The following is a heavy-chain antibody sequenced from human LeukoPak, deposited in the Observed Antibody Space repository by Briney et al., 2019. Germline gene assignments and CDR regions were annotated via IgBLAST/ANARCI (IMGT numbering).Heavy chain of an antibody. D-gene: IGHD3-10*01. V-gene: IGHV3-66*01. Sequence: GGSLRLSCAASGFSVSTYYMSWVRQAPGKGLEWVSVIFSGGSTYYADSVKGRFTISRDNSKNTVYLQMNSLRVVDTAVYYCAMDRGSYYSDFWSQGPLVTVSS. CDR2: IFSGGST. CDR3: AMDRGSYYSDF. CDR1: GFSVSTYY. J-gene: IGHJ4*02.